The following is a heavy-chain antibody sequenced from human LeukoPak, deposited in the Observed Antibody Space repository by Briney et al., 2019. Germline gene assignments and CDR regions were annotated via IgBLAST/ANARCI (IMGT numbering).Heavy chain of an antibody. CDR2: INPASGGT. V-gene: IGHV1-2*02. J-gene: IGHJ6*02. CDR3: AKEYYCGSRRGSGALDV. D-gene: IGHD3-10*01. CDR1: GYTLTGYY. Sequence: ASVKVSCKASGYTLTGYYLHWVRQAPGQGLEWMGWINPASGGTNYAQKFQGRVTMTRETSISTAFMELSSLTSDDTAVYYCAKEYYCGSRRGSGALDVWGQGTTVTVSS.